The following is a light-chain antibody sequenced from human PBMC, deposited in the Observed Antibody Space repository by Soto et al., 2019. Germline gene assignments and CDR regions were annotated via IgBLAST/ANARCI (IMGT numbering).Light chain of an antibody. CDR3: QQHNQWPIT. CDR1: QSAGKF. Sequence: EIVMTQSPSSLCVSPGETSAVSCWARQSAGKFLAWYQQKPGQAPRVLIYDISTRATGIPARFSGSGSGTEFTLTLNSLQSEDSEVYYCQQHNQWPITFGQGTRLEI. J-gene: IGKJ5*01. CDR2: DIS. V-gene: IGKV3D-15*01.